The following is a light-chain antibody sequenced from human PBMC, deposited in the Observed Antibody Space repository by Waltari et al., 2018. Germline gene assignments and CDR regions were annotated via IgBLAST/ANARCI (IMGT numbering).Light chain of an antibody. CDR1: QSVSSN. Sequence: EIVMTQSPATLSVSPGERATLSCRASQSVSSNLAWYQQKPGQAPRLLIYGASTRATGIPARFSGSGSGTEFTLTISSMQSEDFAVYYCQQYNNRPPLTFGGGTKVEIK. CDR3: QQYNNRPPLT. V-gene: IGKV3-15*01. J-gene: IGKJ4*01. CDR2: GAS.